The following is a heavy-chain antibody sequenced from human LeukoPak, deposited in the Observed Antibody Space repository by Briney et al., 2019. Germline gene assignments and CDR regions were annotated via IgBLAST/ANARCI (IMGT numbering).Heavy chain of an antibody. D-gene: IGHD6-13*01. V-gene: IGHV4-34*01. CDR2: INHSGST. CDR1: GGSFSGYY. J-gene: IGHJ4*02. Sequence: SATLSLTCAVYGGSFSGYYWSWIRQPPGKGLEWIGEINHSGSTNYNPSLKSRAIISVDTSKNQFSLKLSSVTAADTAVYYCARVTGIAAARRYFDYWGQGTLVTVSS. CDR3: ARVTGIAAARRYFDY.